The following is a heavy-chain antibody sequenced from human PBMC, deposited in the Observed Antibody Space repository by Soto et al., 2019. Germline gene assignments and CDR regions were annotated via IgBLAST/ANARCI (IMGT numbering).Heavy chain of an antibody. D-gene: IGHD2-8*01. V-gene: IGHV4-30-4*01. CDR1: GGSISSGDYY. CDR2: IYYSGST. Sequence: PSETLSLTCTVSGGSISSGDYYWSWIRQPPGKGLEWIGYIYYSGSTYCNPSLKSRVTISVDTSKNQFSLKLSSVTAADTAVYYCARGYCTNGVCYTGLNYFDYWGQGTLVTVSS. J-gene: IGHJ4*02. CDR3: ARGYCTNGVCYTGLNYFDY.